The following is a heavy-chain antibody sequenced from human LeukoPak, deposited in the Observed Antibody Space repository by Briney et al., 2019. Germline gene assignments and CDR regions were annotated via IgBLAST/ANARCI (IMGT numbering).Heavy chain of an antibody. Sequence: GGSLRLSCAASGFTFKLYAMSWVRQAPGKGLEWVSSISGGGSRTYYADFVKGRFTISRDNFKSTLSPQIDNLRDEDTAVYYCAKGDSSDYNFYFDIWGQGTLVTVSS. V-gene: IGHV3-23*01. D-gene: IGHD3-22*01. CDR1: GFTFKLYA. CDR3: AKGDSSDYNFYFDI. J-gene: IGHJ4*02. CDR2: ISGGGSRT.